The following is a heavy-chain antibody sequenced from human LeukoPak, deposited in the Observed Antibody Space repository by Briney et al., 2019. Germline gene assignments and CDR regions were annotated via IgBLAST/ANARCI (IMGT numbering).Heavy chain of an antibody. CDR3: ARDYDQLLYFRSYYYYMDV. CDR1: GVSISSYY. Sequence: SETLSLTCTVSGVSISSYYWSWIRQPAGKGLEWIGRIYTSGSTNYNPSLKSRVTMSVDTSKNQFSLKLSSVTAADTAVYYFARDYDQLLYFRSYYYYMDVWGKGTTVTVSS. V-gene: IGHV4-4*07. D-gene: IGHD2-2*02. CDR2: IYTSGST. J-gene: IGHJ6*03.